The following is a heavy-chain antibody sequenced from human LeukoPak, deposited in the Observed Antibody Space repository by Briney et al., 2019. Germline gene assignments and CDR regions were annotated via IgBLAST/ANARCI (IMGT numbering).Heavy chain of an antibody. CDR3: AGTYSSSWYVWLDP. J-gene: IGHJ5*02. Sequence: EASETLSLTCTVSGGSISSGGYYWSWIRQHPGKGLEWIGYIYYSGSTYYNPSLKSRVTISVDTSKNQFSLKLSSVTAADTAVYYCAGTYSSSWYVWLDPWGQGTLVTVSS. CDR1: GGSISSGGYY. V-gene: IGHV4-31*03. D-gene: IGHD6-13*01. CDR2: IYYSGST.